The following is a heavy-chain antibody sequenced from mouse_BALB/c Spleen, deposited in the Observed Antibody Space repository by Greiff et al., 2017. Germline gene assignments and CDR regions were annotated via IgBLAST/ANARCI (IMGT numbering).Heavy chain of an antibody. Sequence: VQLQQSGAELVKPGASVKLSCKASGYTFTSYYMYWVKQRPGQGLEWTGEINPSNGGTNFNEKFKSKATLTVDKSSSTAYMQLSSLTSEDSAVYYCTRYFYAMDYWGQGTSVTVSS. CDR1: GYTFTSYY. J-gene: IGHJ4*01. V-gene: IGHV1S81*02. CDR2: INPSNGGT. CDR3: TRYFYAMDY.